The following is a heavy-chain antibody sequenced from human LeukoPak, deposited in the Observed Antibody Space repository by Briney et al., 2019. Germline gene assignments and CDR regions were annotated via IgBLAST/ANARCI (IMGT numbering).Heavy chain of an antibody. D-gene: IGHD5-18*01. CDR1: GYSSSSSYY. CDR2: IYYSGST. J-gene: IGHJ3*02. V-gene: IGHV4-39*01. CDR3: ARSGYSYGYGAFDI. Sequence: PSETLSLTCAVSGYSSSSSYYWGWIRQPPGKGLEWIGSIYYSGSTYYNPSLKSRVTISVDTSKNQFSLKLSSVTAADTAVYYCARSGYSYGYGAFDIWGQGTMVTVSS.